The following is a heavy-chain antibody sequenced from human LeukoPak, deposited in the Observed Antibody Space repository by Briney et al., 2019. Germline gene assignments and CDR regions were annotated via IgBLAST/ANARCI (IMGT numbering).Heavy chain of an antibody. CDR2: INPNSGGT. CDR3: ARGGYSSSPSGY. Sequence: ASVKVSCKGSRYTFTGYYMHWVRQAPGQGLEWMGWINPNSGGTNYAQKFQGRVTMTRDTSISTAYMELSRLRSDDTAVYYCARGGYSSSPSGYWGQGTLVTVSS. V-gene: IGHV1-2*02. CDR1: RYTFTGYY. D-gene: IGHD6-13*01. J-gene: IGHJ4*02.